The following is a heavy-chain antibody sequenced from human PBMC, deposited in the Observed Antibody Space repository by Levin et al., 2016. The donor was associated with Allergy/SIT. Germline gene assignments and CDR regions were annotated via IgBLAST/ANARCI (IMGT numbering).Heavy chain of an antibody. D-gene: IGHD2-2*02. CDR1: GFTFSSYW. CDR3: ARVEDCSSTSCDRDYYYYYGMDV. V-gene: IGHV3-74*01. J-gene: IGHJ6*02. CDR2: INSDGSST. Sequence: GESLKISCAASGFTFSSYWMHWVRQAPGKGLVWVSRINSDGSSTSYADSVKGRFTISRDNAKNTLYLQMNSLRAEDTAVYYCARVEDCSSTSCDRDYYYYYGMDVWGQGTTVTVSS.